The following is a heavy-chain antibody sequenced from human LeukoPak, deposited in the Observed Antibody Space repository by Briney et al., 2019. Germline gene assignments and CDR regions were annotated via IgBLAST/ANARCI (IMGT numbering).Heavy chain of an antibody. D-gene: IGHD5-18*01. CDR3: AGVEGYSYGPDYGMDV. CDR1: GYTFTSYG. Sequence: GASVKVSCEASGYTFTSYGISWVRQAPGQGLEWMGWISAYNGNTNYAQKLQGRVTMTTDTSTSTAYMELRSLRSDGTAVYYCAGVEGYSYGPDYGMDVWGQGTTVTVSS. V-gene: IGHV1-18*01. CDR2: ISAYNGNT. J-gene: IGHJ6*02.